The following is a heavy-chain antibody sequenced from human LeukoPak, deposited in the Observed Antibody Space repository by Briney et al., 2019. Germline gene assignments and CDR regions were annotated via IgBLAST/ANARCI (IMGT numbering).Heavy chain of an antibody. V-gene: IGHV4-59*01. D-gene: IGHD6-13*01. CDR2: IYYSGST. CDR3: ARDQLATAAGLDY. Sequence: SETLSLTCTVSGGSISSYYWSWIRQPPGKGLEWIGYIYYSGSTNYNLSLKSRVTISVDTSKNQFSLKLSSVTAADTAVYYCARDQLATAAGLDYWGQGTLVTVSS. CDR1: GGSISSYY. J-gene: IGHJ4*02.